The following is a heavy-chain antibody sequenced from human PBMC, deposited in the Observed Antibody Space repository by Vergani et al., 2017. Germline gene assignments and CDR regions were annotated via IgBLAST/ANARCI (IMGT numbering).Heavy chain of an antibody. Sequence: QITLKESGPTLVKPTQTLTLTCTFSGFSLNTRGVSVAWIRQPPGKALDWLSLIYLNDDQHYTPSLNNRVTSTKDTSKNQVVLTMTNMDYVDTGTYYCVYRKTECGTTGXFYPFYYYYYMDVWGKGTTVTVSS. V-gene: IGHV2-5*04. CDR3: VYRKTECGTTGXFYPFYYYYYMDV. CDR1: GFSLNTRGVS. CDR2: IYLNDDQ. D-gene: IGHD1-7*01. J-gene: IGHJ6*03.